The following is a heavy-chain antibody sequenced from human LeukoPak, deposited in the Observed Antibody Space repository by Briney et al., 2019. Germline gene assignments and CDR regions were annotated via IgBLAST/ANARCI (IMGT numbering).Heavy chain of an antibody. CDR1: GGSISSYY. V-gene: IGHV4-59*01. CDR3: ARSVEGYCRGGSCYYYSYYMDV. CDR2: IYYSGST. Sequence: SETLSLTCAVSGGSISSYYWSWIRQPPGKGLEWIGYIYYSGSTNYNPSLKSRVTISVDTSKNQFSLKLSSVTAADTAVYYCARSVEGYCRGGSCYYYSYYMDVWGKGTTVTISS. D-gene: IGHD2-15*01. J-gene: IGHJ6*03.